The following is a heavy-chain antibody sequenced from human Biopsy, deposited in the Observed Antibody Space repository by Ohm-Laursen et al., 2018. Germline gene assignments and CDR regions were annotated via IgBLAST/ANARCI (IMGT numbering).Heavy chain of an antibody. V-gene: IGHV3-11*01. CDR1: GFSFSDYY. J-gene: IGHJ4*02. CDR3: ATTRSFDS. CDR2: ISSSGRTM. D-gene: IGHD5-24*01. Sequence: SLRLSCSASGFSFSDYYMIWIRQAPGKGLEWISYISSSGRTMYYADSVKGRFTISRDNANKSLYLQMNSLRAEDTAVYYCATTRSFDSWGQGTLVTVSS.